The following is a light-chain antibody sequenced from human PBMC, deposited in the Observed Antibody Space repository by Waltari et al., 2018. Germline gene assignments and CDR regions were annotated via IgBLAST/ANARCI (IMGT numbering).Light chain of an antibody. J-gene: IGKJ4*01. Sequence: DIQMTQSPSSLSASVGDRVTITCQASQGVTKYVNWYQQKPGEAPNLLIYAASNLETGVTSRFSGSGFGTDFSFTISSLQLEDVGTYCCQQYDNLPVTFGGGTKVEIK. CDR1: QGVTKY. V-gene: IGKV1-33*01. CDR2: AAS. CDR3: QQYDNLPVT.